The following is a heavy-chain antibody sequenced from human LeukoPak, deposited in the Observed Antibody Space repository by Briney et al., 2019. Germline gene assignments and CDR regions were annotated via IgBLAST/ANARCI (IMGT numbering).Heavy chain of an antibody. V-gene: IGHV3-30*02. CDR3: ANGYYYGSGSEGY. D-gene: IGHD3-10*01. Sequence: GGSLRLSCAASGFTFSTYAMTWVRQAPGKGLEWVAFIRYDGSNKYYADSVKGRFTISRDNSKNTLYLQMNSLRAEDTAVYYCANGYYYGSGSEGYWGQGTLVTVSS. CDR1: GFTFSTYA. CDR2: IRYDGSNK. J-gene: IGHJ4*02.